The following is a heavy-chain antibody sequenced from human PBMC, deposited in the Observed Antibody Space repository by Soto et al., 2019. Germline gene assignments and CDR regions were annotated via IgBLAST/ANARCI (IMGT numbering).Heavy chain of an antibody. V-gene: IGHV3-48*03. CDR2: ISSSGSTI. J-gene: IGHJ4*02. CDR3: ARGSAVSGWYG. D-gene: IGHD6-19*01. CDR1: GFTFSSYE. Sequence: GGSLRLSCAASGFTFSSYEMNWVRQAPGKGLEWVSYISSSGSTIYYADSVKGRFTIARDNAKNSLYLQMNSLRAEDTAVYYCARGSAVSGWYGWGQGTLVTVSS.